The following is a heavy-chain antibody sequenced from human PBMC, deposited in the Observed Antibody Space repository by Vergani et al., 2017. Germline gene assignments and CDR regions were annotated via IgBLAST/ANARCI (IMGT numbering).Heavy chain of an antibody. V-gene: IGHV4-59*12. CDR2: IYYSGST. J-gene: IGHJ6*02. CDR3: ARDQLLLRAVTKYYYYYGMDV. D-gene: IGHD4-17*01. CDR1: GGSISSYY. Sequence: QVQLQESGPGLVKPSETLSLTCTVSGGSISSYYWSWIRQPPGKGLEWIGYIYYSGSTNYNPSLKSRVTISVDTSKNQFSLKLSSVTAADTAVYYCARDQLLLRAVTKYYYYYGMDVWGQGTTVTVSS.